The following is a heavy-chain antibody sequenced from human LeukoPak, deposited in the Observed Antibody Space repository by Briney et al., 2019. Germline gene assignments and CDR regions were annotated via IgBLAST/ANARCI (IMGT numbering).Heavy chain of an antibody. D-gene: IGHD4/OR15-4a*01. V-gene: IGHV3-23*01. CDR2: ISSSGGST. Sequence: GGSLRLSCAASGFTFSSYEMNWVRQAPGKGLEWVSTISSSGGSTYYAESVKGRFTISRDNSKNTLYLQMNSLRAEDTAVYYCANRGAYYFDFWGQGTLVTVSS. CDR3: ANRGAYYFDF. CDR1: GFTFSSYE. J-gene: IGHJ4*02.